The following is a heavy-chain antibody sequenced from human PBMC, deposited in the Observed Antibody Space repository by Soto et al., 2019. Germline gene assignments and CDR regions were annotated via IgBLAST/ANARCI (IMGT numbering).Heavy chain of an antibody. CDR2: MSGSGGST. Sequence: EVQLLESGGGLVQPGGSLRLSCAASGFTFSRYAMSWVRQAPGKGLEWVSAMSGSGGSTYYADSVKGRFTISRDNSKNTLDLQMNSLRAEDTAVYYCAKDLRRTETNNDAFDIWGQGTMVTVSS. D-gene: IGHD1-7*01. J-gene: IGHJ3*02. V-gene: IGHV3-23*01. CDR1: GFTFSRYA. CDR3: AKDLRRTETNNDAFDI.